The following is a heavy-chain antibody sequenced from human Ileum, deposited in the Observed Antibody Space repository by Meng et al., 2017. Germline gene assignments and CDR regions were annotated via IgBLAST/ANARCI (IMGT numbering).Heavy chain of an antibody. Sequence: GQPREWAAGLLKPSEPLSPPGAVYGGSFSGYDWSWIRQPPGKGLEWIGEINHSGSTNYNPSLKSRVTISVDTSKNQFSLKLSSVTAADTAVYYCARGRYGDSRRGGYFQHWGQGTLVTVSS. J-gene: IGHJ1*01. CDR1: GGSFSGYD. CDR2: INHSGST. D-gene: IGHD4-17*01. CDR3: ARGRYGDSRRGGYFQH. V-gene: IGHV4-34*01.